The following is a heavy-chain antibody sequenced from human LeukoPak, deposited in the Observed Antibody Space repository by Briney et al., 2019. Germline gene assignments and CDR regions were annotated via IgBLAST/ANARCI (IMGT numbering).Heavy chain of an antibody. CDR1: GFTFSSYS. D-gene: IGHD6-19*01. CDR3: ARAPVYSSGWYWDFDY. Sequence: PGGSLRLSCAGSGFTFSSYSMNWVRQAPGKGMKWVSSISSSSSYIYYADSVKGRFTISRDNAKNSLYLQMNSLRAEDTAVYYCARAPVYSSGWYWDFDYWGQGTLVTVSS. V-gene: IGHV3-21*01. CDR2: ISSSSSYI. J-gene: IGHJ4*02.